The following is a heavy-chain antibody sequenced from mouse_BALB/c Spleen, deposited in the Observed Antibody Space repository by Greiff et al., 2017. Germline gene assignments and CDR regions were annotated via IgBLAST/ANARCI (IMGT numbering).Heavy chain of an antibody. CDR2: ISSGSSTI. V-gene: IGHV5-17*02. J-gene: IGHJ3*01. CDR1: GFTFSSFG. Sequence: EVKLMESGGGLVQPGGSRKLSCAASGFTFSSFGMHWVRQAPEKGLEWVAYISSGSSTIYYADTVKGRFTISRDNPKNTLFLQMTSLRSEDTAMYDCARPLSTMITTEFAYWGQGTLVTVSA. CDR3: ARPLSTMITTEFAY. D-gene: IGHD2-4*01.